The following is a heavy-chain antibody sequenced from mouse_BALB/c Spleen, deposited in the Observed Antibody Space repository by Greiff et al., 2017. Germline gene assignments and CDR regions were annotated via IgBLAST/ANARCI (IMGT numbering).Heavy chain of an antibody. CDR2: ISYSGST. CDR3: ARRGGSNYVGAY. Sequence: EVKLMESGPSLVKPSQTLSLTCSVTGYSITSDYLNWIRKFPGNKLEYMGYISYSGSTYYNPSLKSRISTTRDTSKNKYYLQLNTVTTEDTATYYCARRGGSNYVGAYWGQGTLVTVSA. D-gene: IGHD2-5*01. CDR1: GYSITSDY. J-gene: IGHJ3*01. V-gene: IGHV3-8*02.